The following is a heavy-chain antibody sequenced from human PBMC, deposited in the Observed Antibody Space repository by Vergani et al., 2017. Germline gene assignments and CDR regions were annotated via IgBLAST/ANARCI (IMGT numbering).Heavy chain of an antibody. CDR3: ARDLPPYYDFWSGYYTDYYYYGMDV. V-gene: IGHV3-21*01. CDR2: ISSSSSYI. D-gene: IGHD3-3*01. Sequence: EVQLVESGGGLVKPGGSLRLSCAASGFTFSSYSMNWVRQAPGKGLEWVSSISSSSSYIYYADSVKGRFTISRDNAKNSLYLQMNSLRAEDTAVYYCARDLPPYYDFWSGYYTDYYYYGMDVWGQGP. J-gene: IGHJ6*02. CDR1: GFTFSSYS.